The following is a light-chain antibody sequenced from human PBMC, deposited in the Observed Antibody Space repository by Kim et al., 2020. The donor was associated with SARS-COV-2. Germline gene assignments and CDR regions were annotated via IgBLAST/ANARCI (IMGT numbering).Light chain of an antibody. CDR3: QAWDSGTVV. CDR1: KLGNKY. V-gene: IGLV3-1*01. Sequence: SVSPGQPASITCSGDKLGNKYVCWYQQKPGRSPVLVIYQDRKRPSGIPEQFSGSSSGNTATLTISGTQAVDEAEYYCQAWDSGTVVFGGGTQLTVL. J-gene: IGLJ2*01. CDR2: QDR.